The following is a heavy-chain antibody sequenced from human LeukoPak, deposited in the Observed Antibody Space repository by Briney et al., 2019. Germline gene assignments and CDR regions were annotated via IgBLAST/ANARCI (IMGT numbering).Heavy chain of an antibody. J-gene: IGHJ4*01. CDR2: IKQDGSEK. Sequence: GGSLRLSCAASGFTFSSYWMSWVRQAPGKGLEWVANIKQDGSEKYYVDSVKGRFTISRDNAKNSLYLQMNSLRAEDTAVYYCARDLTTVVTHHFDYWGXXXLVTVSS. CDR3: ARDLTTVVTHHFDY. CDR1: GFTFSSYW. V-gene: IGHV3-7*01. D-gene: IGHD4-23*01.